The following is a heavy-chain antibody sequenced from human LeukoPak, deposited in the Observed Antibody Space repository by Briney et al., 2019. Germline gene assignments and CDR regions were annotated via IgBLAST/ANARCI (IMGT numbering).Heavy chain of an antibody. Sequence: ASVKVSCKASGYTFTSYGISWVRQAPGQGLEWMGWISPDNGYTNYAQKLQVRVTMTTDTSTSTAYMDLKSLRSDDTAVYYCARGWELDYWGQGALVTVSS. CDR2: ISPDNGYT. J-gene: IGHJ4*02. CDR3: ARGWELDY. V-gene: IGHV1-18*01. CDR1: GYTFTSYG. D-gene: IGHD1-26*01.